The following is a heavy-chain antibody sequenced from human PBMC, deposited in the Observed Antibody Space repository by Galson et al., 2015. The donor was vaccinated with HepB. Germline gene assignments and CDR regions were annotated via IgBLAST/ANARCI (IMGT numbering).Heavy chain of an antibody. D-gene: IGHD5-12*01. J-gene: IGHJ6*02. V-gene: IGHV4-39*02. CDR1: GGSVSDTIYY. Sequence: SETLSLTCTVSGGSVSDTIYYWDWIRQPPGKGLEWIGAVYYDGTTFYNPSLKSRVTISVDTSKNEFYLRLTSVTAADTAVYFCARDEDGYKYYYGMDVWGQGTTVTVSS. CDR2: VYYDGTT. CDR3: ARDEDGYKYYYGMDV.